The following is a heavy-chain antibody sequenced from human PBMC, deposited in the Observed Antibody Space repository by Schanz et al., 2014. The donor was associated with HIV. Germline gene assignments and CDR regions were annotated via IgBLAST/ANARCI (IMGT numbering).Heavy chain of an antibody. V-gene: IGHV4-39*01. J-gene: IGHJ5*02. CDR3: ARHRPGPGASFDP. Sequence: QLQLQESGPGLVKPSETLSLTCTVSGGSISRSSYYWGWIRQPPGKGLEWIGSIYYSGSTYYNPSLKSRVTISVDTSKNQFSLKLSSVSAADTAVYYCARHRPGPGASFDPWGQGTLVTVSS. CDR1: GGSISRSSYY. CDR2: IYYSGST.